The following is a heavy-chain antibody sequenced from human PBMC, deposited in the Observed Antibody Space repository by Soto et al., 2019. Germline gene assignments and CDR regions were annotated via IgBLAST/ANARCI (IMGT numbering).Heavy chain of an antibody. D-gene: IGHD5-18*01. CDR3: ARGAMANFDY. V-gene: IGHV1-69*13. CDR1: GGTFGSHG. Sequence: ASVKVSCKASGGTFGSHGIAWVRQAPGQGLEWMGGFIAMLGTPTYAKKVQGRATITADESLTSSYLELRSLRSEDTGVYFCARGAMANFDYWGHGTVVTVSS. CDR2: FIAMLGTP. J-gene: IGHJ4*01.